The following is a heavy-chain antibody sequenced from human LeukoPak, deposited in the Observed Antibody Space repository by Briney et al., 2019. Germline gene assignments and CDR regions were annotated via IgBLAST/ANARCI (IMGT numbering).Heavy chain of an antibody. CDR2: ICSSSSYI. Sequence: GGSLRLSCAASGFTFSSYSMNWVRQAPGKGLEWVSSICSSSSYIYYADSVKGRFTISRDNAKNSLYLQMNSLRAEDTAVYYCTTAGVLTMNGGVVTTQDYWGQGTLVTVSS. CDR3: TTAGVLTMNGGVVTTQDY. V-gene: IGHV3-21*01. D-gene: IGHD3-10*01. J-gene: IGHJ4*02. CDR1: GFTFSSYS.